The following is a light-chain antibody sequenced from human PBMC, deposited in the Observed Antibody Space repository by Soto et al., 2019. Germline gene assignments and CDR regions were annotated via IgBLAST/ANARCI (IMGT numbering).Light chain of an antibody. J-gene: IGKJ4*01. CDR2: GAS. CDR1: QRVSRSY. CDR3: QQYGSSPLT. V-gene: IGKV3-20*01. Sequence: EIVLQKSPWTLSLSPGECASLSCRDSQRVSRSYLAWYRQKPGQAPRLLIYGASSRATGIPDRFSGSGSGTDFTLTISRLEPEEFAVYYCQQYGSSPLTVGRGTKVAIK.